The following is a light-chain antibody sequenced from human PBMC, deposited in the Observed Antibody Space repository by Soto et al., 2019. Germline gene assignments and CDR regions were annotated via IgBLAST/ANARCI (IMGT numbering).Light chain of an antibody. V-gene: IGLV1-40*01. CDR3: QSYDTSLSASGV. CDR1: SSNIGAGFD. J-gene: IGLJ3*02. CDR2: GNT. Sequence: QAVVTQPPSVSGAPGQTVTISCTGSSSNIGAGFDVHWYQHVPGTAPKLLIYGNTDRPSGVPDRFSGSKSGTSASLAITGLQPDDEADYYCQSYDTSLSASGVFGGGTKVTVL.